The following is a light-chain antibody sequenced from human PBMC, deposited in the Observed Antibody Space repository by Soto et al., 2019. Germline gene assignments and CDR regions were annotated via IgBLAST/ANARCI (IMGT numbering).Light chain of an antibody. CDR2: DAS. V-gene: IGKV1-5*01. J-gene: IGKJ1*01. CDR1: QNINNW. Sequence: DFQMTQSPSTLSASVGDRVTITCRASQNINNWVAWYQQKPGKAPKFLIYDASTLQRGFPSRFSGSGFGTEFSLTIRCLQPDDFGSYYCQHTRTFGQGTKVEIK. CDR3: QHTRT.